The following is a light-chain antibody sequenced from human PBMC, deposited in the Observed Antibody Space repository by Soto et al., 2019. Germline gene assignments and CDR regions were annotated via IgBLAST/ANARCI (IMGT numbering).Light chain of an antibody. J-gene: IGKJ3*01. V-gene: IGKV1-27*01. CDR1: QGISNY. CDR2: AAS. Sequence: DIQMTQSPSSLSASVGDRVTITCRASQGISNYLAWYQQKPGKVPKLLIYAASTLQSGVPSRFSGSGSVTDFTLTISSLQPEDVATYYCQKYNSALGITFGPGTKVDIK. CDR3: QKYNSALGIT.